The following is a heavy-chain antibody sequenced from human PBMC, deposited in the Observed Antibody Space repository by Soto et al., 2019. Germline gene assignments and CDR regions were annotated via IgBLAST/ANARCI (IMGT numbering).Heavy chain of an antibody. CDR3: AKWDVDIVATDNDY. V-gene: IGHV3-23*01. J-gene: IGHJ4*02. D-gene: IGHD5-12*01. Sequence: GGSLRLCCAASGFTFSSYAMSRVRQAPGKGLEWVSAISGSGGSTYYADSVKGRFTISRDNSKNTLYLQMNSLRAEDTAVYYCAKWDVDIVATDNDYWGQGTLVTVSS. CDR2: ISGSGGST. CDR1: GFTFSSYA.